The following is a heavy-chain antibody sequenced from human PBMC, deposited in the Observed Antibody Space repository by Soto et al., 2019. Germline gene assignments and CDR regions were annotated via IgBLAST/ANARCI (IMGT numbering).Heavy chain of an antibody. V-gene: IGHV3-33*01. Sequence: GGSLRLSCAASGFTFSNYGMHWVRQAPGKGLEWVTVIWYDGSNKYYADSVKGRFTISRDNSKNTLYLQMDSLRAEDTALYYCARGAGGYYYYMDVWGKGTAVTVSS. J-gene: IGHJ6*03. CDR1: GFTFSNYG. CDR2: IWYDGSNK. CDR3: ARGAGGYYYYMDV.